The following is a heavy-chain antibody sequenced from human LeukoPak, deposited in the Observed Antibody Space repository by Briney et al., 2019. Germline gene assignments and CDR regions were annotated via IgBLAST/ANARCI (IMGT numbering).Heavy chain of an antibody. CDR2: INPSGGST. V-gene: IGHV1-46*01. J-gene: IGHJ4*02. CDR3: ARGTTADF. D-gene: IGHD1-1*01. Sequence: ASVKVPYNASGYTFIHCYLDCVRQAPGQGLEWMGVINPSGGSTRYAQKFQGRVTMTGDPSTRTVYMELSSLTSDDTAVYYGARGTTADFWGQGTPVTVSS. CDR1: GYTFIHCY.